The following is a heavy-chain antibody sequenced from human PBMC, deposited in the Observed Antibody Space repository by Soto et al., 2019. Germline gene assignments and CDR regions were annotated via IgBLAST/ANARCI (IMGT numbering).Heavy chain of an antibody. CDR2: IIPILGIA. CDR3: AREIAVAGKTSDGFDS. Sequence: QVQLVQSGAEVKKPGSSVKVSCKASGGTFNTYTISWVRQAPGQGLEWMGRIIPILGIAKYAKKFQGRVTITADKSTSTAYMELSSLGSEDTAVYYGAREIAVAGKTSDGFDSWGQGTMVNVSS. J-gene: IGHJ3*02. V-gene: IGHV1-69*02. CDR1: GGTFNTYT. D-gene: IGHD6-19*01.